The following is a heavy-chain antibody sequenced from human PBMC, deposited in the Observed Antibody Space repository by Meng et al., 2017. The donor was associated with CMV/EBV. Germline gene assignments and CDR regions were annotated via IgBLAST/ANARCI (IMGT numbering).Heavy chain of an antibody. CDR3: ASGGDITFGVVIMSHYYYYGMDV. V-gene: IGHV1-69*02. CDR1: GGTFSSYT. J-gene: IGHJ6*02. D-gene: IGHD3-3*01. CDR2: IIPILGIA. Sequence: SVKVSCKASGGTFSSYTISWVRQAPGQGLEWMGRIIPILGIATYAQKFQGRVTITADKSTSTAYMELSSLRSEDTAVYYCASGGDITFGVVIMSHYYYYGMDVWGQGTTVTVSS.